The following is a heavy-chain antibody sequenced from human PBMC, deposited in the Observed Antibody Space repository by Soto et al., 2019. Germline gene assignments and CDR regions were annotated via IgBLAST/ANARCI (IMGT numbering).Heavy chain of an antibody. V-gene: IGHV1-18*04. CDR3: ARANLFWSGRNWFDP. Sequence: ASLKVSCQASCYTFTSYGISWVRQAPGQGLEWMGWISAYNGNTNYAQKLQGRVTMTTDTSTSTAYMELRSLRSDDTAVYYCARANLFWSGRNWFDPWGQGTLVTVSS. CDR2: ISAYNGNT. CDR1: CYTFTSYG. J-gene: IGHJ5*02. D-gene: IGHD3-3*01.